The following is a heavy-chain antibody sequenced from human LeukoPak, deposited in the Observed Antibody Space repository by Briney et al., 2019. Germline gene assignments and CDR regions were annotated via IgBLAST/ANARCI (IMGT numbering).Heavy chain of an antibody. CDR2: IKQDGSEK. D-gene: IGHD3-3*01. CDR3: ARLSDEAFYDFWSGYRDY. Sequence: GGSPRLSCAASGFTFSSYWMSWVRQAPGKGLEWVANIKQDGSEKYYVDSVKGRFTISRDNAKNSLYLQMNSLRAEDTAVYYCARLSDEAFYDFWSGYRDYWGQGTLVTVSS. J-gene: IGHJ4*02. CDR1: GFTFSSYW. V-gene: IGHV3-7*01.